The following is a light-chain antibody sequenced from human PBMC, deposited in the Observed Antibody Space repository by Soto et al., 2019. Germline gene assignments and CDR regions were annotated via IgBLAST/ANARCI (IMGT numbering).Light chain of an antibody. Sequence: AIRMTQSPSSLSASTGDRVTITCRASQGISSYLAWYQQKPGKAPKLLIYAASTLQSGVPSRFSGSESGTDFTLTISSLQPEDFGTYYCQQVNNYPLTFGGGTKVDIK. V-gene: IGKV1-8*01. J-gene: IGKJ4*01. CDR2: AAS. CDR3: QQVNNYPLT. CDR1: QGISSY.